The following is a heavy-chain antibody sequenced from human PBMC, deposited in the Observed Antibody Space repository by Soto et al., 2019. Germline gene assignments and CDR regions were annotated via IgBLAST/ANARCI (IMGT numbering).Heavy chain of an antibody. J-gene: IGHJ6*02. Sequence: QVQLVQSGAEVKKPGSSVKVSCKASGGTFSSYAISWVRQAPGQGLEWMGGIIPIFGTANYAQKFQGRVTITADESTSIADMELSSLRSEDTAVYYCARSLTGYSSSWGYYYYGMDVWGQGTTVTVSS. CDR2: IIPIFGTA. D-gene: IGHD6-13*01. V-gene: IGHV1-69*01. CDR1: GGTFSSYA. CDR3: ARSLTGYSSSWGYYYYGMDV.